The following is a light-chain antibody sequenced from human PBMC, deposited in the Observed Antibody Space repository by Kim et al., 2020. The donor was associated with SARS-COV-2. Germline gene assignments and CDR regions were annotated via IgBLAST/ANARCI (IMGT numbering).Light chain of an antibody. V-gene: IGLV3-25*03. J-gene: IGLJ3*02. CDR1: ALSKQY. CDR2: KDS. CDR3: QSADSSGTYEV. Sequence: SYELTQPPSVSVSPGQTARITCFGDALSKQYAYWYQQKPGQAPVLVIYKDSERPSGIPERFSGSSSGTTVTLTISGVQAEDEADYYCQSADSSGTYEVFGGGTKLTVL.